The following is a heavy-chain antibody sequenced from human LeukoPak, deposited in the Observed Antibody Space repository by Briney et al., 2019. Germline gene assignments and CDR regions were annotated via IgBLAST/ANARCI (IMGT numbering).Heavy chain of an antibody. J-gene: IGHJ3*02. V-gene: IGHV1-69*05. CDR3: ARYGFSSVWQGGWHAFDI. Sequence: SVKVSCKASGGTFSSYAISWVRQAPGQGLEWMGGIIPIFGTANYAQKFQGRVTITTDESTSTAYMELSSLRSEDTAVYYCARYGFSSVWQGGWHAFDIWGLGTMVTVSS. CDR2: IIPIFGTA. CDR1: GGTFSSYA. D-gene: IGHD6-25*01.